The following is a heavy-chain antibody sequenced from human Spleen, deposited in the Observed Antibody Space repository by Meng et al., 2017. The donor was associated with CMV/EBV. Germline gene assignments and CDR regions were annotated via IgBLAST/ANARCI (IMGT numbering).Heavy chain of an antibody. CDR3: ATFDFWVY. V-gene: IGHV3-30*04. CDR2: TSYDDRNK. J-gene: IGHJ4*02. Sequence: GESLKISCAVSSVTFSSYAMQWVRQAPGKGLEWVAGTSYDDRNKYYADSVRGRFTISRDNSKNTLYLQMNSLRPEDTAVYYCATFDFWVYWGQGTLVTVSS. CDR1: SVTFSSYA. D-gene: IGHD3/OR15-3a*01.